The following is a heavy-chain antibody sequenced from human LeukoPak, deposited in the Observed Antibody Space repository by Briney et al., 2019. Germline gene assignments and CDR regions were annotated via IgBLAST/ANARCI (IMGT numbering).Heavy chain of an antibody. CDR2: ITANHGAT. J-gene: IGHJ6*02. CDR3: ARDTEWFGELLPYGMDV. V-gene: IGHV3-23*01. D-gene: IGHD3-10*01. CDR1: GFTFSSFA. Sequence: GGSLRLSCAASGFTFSSFAMTWVRQAPGKGLEWVSSITANHGATYNIDSVKGRFTISRDNSQNTMYLQMNSLRAEDTAVYYCARDTEWFGELLPYGMDVWGQGTTVTVSS.